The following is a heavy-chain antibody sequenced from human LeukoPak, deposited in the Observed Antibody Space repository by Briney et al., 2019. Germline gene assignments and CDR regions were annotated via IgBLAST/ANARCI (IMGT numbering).Heavy chain of an antibody. D-gene: IGHD4-17*01. CDR1: GGTFSSYA. CDR2: IIPIFGTP. CDR3: ARDSGYGDYVGNP. J-gene: IGHJ5*02. Sequence: ASVKVSCTASGGTFSSYAISWVRQVPGQGLEWMGGIIPIFGTPNYAQKFQGRVTITADESTSTAYMELRSLRSDDTAVYYCARDSGYGDYVGNPWGQGTLVTVSS. V-gene: IGHV1-69*13.